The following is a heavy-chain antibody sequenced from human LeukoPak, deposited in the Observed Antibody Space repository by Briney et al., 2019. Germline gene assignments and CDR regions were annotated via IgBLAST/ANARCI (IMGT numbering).Heavy chain of an antibody. CDR3: ARHGKMNLVRGAFWYFDL. J-gene: IGHJ2*01. CDR2: IYNTGSS. Sequence: SETLSLTCTVSGGSVSSDSWNWIRQPPGKGLEWIGYIYNTGSSNHNPSLKNRVTISFDKSKGQLSLNLSSVTAADTAIYYCARHGKMNLVRGAFWYFDLWGRGTLVTVSS. V-gene: IGHV4-59*08. D-gene: IGHD3-10*01. CDR1: GGSVSSDS.